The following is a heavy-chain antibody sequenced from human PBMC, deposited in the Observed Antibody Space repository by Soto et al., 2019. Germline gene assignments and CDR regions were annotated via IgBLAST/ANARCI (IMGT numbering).Heavy chain of an antibody. J-gene: IGHJ6*02. V-gene: IGHV2-26*01. CDR3: ARIDSSGYYYYYYYGMDV. Sequence: QVTLKESGPVLVKPTETLTLTCTVSGFSLSNARMGVSWIRQPPGKALEWLAHIFSNDEKSYSTSLKSRLTISKDTSKSQVVLTMTNMDPVDTATYYCARIDSSGYYYYYYYGMDVWAKGPRSPSP. CDR2: IFSNDEK. CDR1: GFSLSNARMG. D-gene: IGHD3-22*01.